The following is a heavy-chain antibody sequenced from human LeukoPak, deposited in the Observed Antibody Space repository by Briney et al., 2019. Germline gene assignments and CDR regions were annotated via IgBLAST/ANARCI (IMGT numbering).Heavy chain of an antibody. CDR1: GFTVSNKY. V-gene: IGHV3-53*01. CDR2: IYSDGRT. J-gene: IGHJ4*02. CDR3: AKWGCSGGSCYPFAY. Sequence: GGSLRLSCAASGFTVSNKYMTWVRQAPGKGLEWVSLIYSDGRTYYADSVKGRCTISRDNSKNTLYLQMNSLRAEDTALYYCAKWGCSGGSCYPFAYWGQGTLVTVSS. D-gene: IGHD2-15*01.